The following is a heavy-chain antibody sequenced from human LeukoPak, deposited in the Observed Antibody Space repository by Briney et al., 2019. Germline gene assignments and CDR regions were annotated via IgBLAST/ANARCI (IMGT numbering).Heavy chain of an antibody. Sequence: GGSLRLSCAASGFTFSSYGMHWVRQAPGKGLEWVAFIRYDGSNKYYADSVKGRFTISRDNSKNTLYPQMNSLRAEDTAVYYCASMAGGYYYDSSGYYYGQGDVARWFDPWGQGTLVTVSS. CDR1: GFTFSSYG. V-gene: IGHV3-30*02. J-gene: IGHJ5*02. D-gene: IGHD3-22*01. CDR2: IRYDGSNK. CDR3: ASMAGGYYYDSSGYYYGQGDVARWFDP.